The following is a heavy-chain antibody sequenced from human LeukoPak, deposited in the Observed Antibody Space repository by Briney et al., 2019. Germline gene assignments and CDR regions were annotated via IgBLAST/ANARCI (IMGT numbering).Heavy chain of an antibody. CDR1: GYTFTSYG. Sequence: GASVKVSCKASGYTFTSYGISWVRQAPGQGLEWMGGIIPIFGTANYAQKFQGRVTITADESTSTAYMELSSLRSEDTAVYYCARGSIAVAGTGWFYMDVWGKGTTVTISS. D-gene: IGHD6-19*01. J-gene: IGHJ6*03. CDR3: ARGSIAVAGTGWFYMDV. V-gene: IGHV1-69*13. CDR2: IIPIFGTA.